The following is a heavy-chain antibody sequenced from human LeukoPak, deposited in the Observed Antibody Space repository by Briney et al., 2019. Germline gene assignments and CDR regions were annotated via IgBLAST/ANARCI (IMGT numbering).Heavy chain of an antibody. J-gene: IGHJ4*02. CDR1: GGSIRSGGSF. CDR2: ITYSGST. CDR3: AREGGYSGYFDD. Sequence: SETLSLTCTVSGGSIRSGGSFWSWIRQHPGKGLEWIGYITYSGSTDYNPSLKSRVDISEDTSKNHFSLTLSSVTAADTAVYYCAREGGYSGYFDDWGQGTLVTVSS. D-gene: IGHD3-10*01. V-gene: IGHV4-31*03.